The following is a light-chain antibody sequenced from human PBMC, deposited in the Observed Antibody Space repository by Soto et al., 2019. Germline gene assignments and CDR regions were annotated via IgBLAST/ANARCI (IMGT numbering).Light chain of an antibody. V-gene: IGLV2-11*01. CDR2: DVT. CDR3: CSYAGSYTWV. CDR1: SRDVGNYNY. J-gene: IGLJ3*02. Sequence: QSALTQPRSVSGSPGQSVTISCTGTSRDVGNYNYVSWYPQHPGKAPKLMIYDVTKRPSGVPDRFSASKSGNTASLTISGLQAEDEADYYCCSYAGSYTWVFCGGTKLTVL.